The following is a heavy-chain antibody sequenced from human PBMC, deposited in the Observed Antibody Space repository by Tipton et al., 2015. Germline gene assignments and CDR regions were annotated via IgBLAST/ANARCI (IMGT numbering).Heavy chain of an antibody. D-gene: IGHD2-2*01. J-gene: IGHJ6*02. CDR1: GDSISSGTYH. CDR3: ARDRGYCSSSSCPPSPFLGMDV. Sequence: TLSLTCTVSGDSISSGTYHWSWIRQQPGKGLEWIGYIYYSGSTYYNPSLKSRVTVSIDTSKNRFSPKLSSVTAADTAVYYCARDRGYCSSSSCPPSPFLGMDVWGQGTTVTVSS. CDR2: IYYSGST. V-gene: IGHV4-31*03.